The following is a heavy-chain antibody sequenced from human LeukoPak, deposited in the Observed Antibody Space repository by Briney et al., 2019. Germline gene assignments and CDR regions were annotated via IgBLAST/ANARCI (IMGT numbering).Heavy chain of an antibody. CDR2: INHSGST. CDR3: ARAHFYSGSSFIDY. V-gene: IGHV4-34*01. CDR1: GGSFSGYY. D-gene: IGHD1-26*01. Sequence: SETLSLTCAVYGGSFSGYYWSWIRQPPGKGLEWIGEINHSGSTNYNPSLKSRVTISVDTSKNQFSLKLSSVTAADTAVYYCARAHFYSGSSFIDYWGQGILVTVSS. J-gene: IGHJ4*02.